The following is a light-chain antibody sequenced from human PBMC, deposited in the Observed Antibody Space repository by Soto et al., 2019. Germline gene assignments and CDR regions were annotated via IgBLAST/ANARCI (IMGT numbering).Light chain of an antibody. Sequence: QSVLTQPPSASGSPGQSVSISCSGGSSDVGGSKYVSWYQVKPGKAPKLIIYEVNRRPEGAPYRFSGSKSGNTASLTVSGLQAEDEGDYYCSSYAGSDNFVFGTGTKVTVL. CDR3: SSYAGSDNFV. CDR1: SSDVGGSKY. V-gene: IGLV2-8*01. J-gene: IGLJ1*01. CDR2: EVN.